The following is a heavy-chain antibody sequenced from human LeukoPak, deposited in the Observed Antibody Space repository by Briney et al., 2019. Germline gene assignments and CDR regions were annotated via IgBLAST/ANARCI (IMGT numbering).Heavy chain of an antibody. Sequence: ASVKVSCKASGYTFTGYYMHWVRQAPGQGLEWMGRINPNSGGTNYAQKFQGRVTMTRDTSISTAYMELSRLRSDDTAVFYCARDRSSGSYDGVLGYWGQGTLVTVSS. D-gene: IGHD1-26*01. CDR2: INPNSGGT. CDR1: GYTFTGYY. J-gene: IGHJ4*02. V-gene: IGHV1-2*06. CDR3: ARDRSSGSYDGVLGY.